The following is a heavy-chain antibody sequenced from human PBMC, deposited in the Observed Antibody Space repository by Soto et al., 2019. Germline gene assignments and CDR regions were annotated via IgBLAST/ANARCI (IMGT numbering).Heavy chain of an antibody. Sequence: QVQLQQWGAGLLKPSETLSLTCVVSGGSLSDYFWSLIRKPPGMALEWIGEINHLGSITYNRSLKSRVTMAVDTSKNQFSLTLNSVTAADTATYSCARGGLSHWAYFYYMDVWDRGTTVTVSS. CDR1: GGSLSDYF. D-gene: IGHD3-16*01. V-gene: IGHV4-34*01. J-gene: IGHJ6*03. CDR2: INHLGSI. CDR3: ARGGLSHWAYFYYMDV.